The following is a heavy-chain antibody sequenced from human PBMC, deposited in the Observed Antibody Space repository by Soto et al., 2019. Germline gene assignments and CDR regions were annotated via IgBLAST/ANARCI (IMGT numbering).Heavy chain of an antibody. D-gene: IGHD3-22*01. CDR2: IIPIFGTA. J-gene: IGHJ5*02. Sequence: QVQLVQSGAEVKKPGSSVKVSCKASGGTFSSYAISWVRQAPGQGLEWMGGIIPIFGTANYAQKFQGRVTFPADESTSTAYMELSSRRSEDTAVYYCARDGTGYDSSGYYLNWFDPWGQGTLVTVSS. CDR3: ARDGTGYDSSGYYLNWFDP. CDR1: GGTFSSYA. V-gene: IGHV1-69*12.